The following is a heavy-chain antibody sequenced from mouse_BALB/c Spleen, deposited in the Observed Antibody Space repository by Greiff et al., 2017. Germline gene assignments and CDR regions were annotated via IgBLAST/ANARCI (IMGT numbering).Heavy chain of an antibody. V-gene: IGHV5-6-5*01. Sequence: EVQGVESGGGLVKPGGSLKLSCAASGFTFSSYAMSWVRQTPEKRLEWVASISSGGSTYYPDSVKGRFTISRDNARNILYLQMSSLRSEDTAMYYCARGRATDFDYWGQGTTLTVSS. CDR1: GFTFSSYA. D-gene: IGHD1-1*01. J-gene: IGHJ2*01. CDR2: ISSGGST. CDR3: ARGRATDFDY.